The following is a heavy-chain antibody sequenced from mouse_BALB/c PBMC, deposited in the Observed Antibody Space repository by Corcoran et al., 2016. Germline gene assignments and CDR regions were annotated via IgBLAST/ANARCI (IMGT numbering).Heavy chain of an antibody. CDR3: ARAPLHYYAMDY. D-gene: IGHD6-1*01. CDR1: GYTFTNYG. CDR2: INTYTGEP. Sequence: QIQLVQSGPELKKPGETVKISCKASGYTFTNYGMNWVKQAPGKGLKWMGWINTYTGEPTYADDFKGRFAFSLETSASTAYLQINNLKNEDTATYFCARAPLHYYAMDYGCQGTSVTVSS. V-gene: IGHV9-3-1*01. J-gene: IGHJ4*01.